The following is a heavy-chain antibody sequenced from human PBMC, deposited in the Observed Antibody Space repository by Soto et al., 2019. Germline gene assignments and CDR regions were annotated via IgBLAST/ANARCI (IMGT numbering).Heavy chain of an antibody. CDR2: IWYDGSNT. Sequence: GGSLRLSCAASGFTFSIYGMHWVRQAPGKGLEWVAVIWYDGSNTYYADSVKGRFTFSRDNSKNTLYLQMNSSVTAADTAVFYCAGHGRYSNSGSGWFDPWGQGALVTVSS. CDR3: AGHGRYSNSGSGWFDP. V-gene: IGHV3-33*01. J-gene: IGHJ5*02. D-gene: IGHD4-4*01. CDR1: GFTFSIYG.